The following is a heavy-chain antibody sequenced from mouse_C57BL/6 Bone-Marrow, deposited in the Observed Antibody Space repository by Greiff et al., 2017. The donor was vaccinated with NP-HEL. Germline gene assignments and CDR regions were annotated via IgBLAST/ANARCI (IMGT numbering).Heavy chain of an antibody. CDR1: GYAFSSSW. V-gene: IGHV1-82*01. Sequence: VQLQQSGPELVKPGASVKISCKASGYAFSSSWMNWVKQRPGKGLEWIGRIYPGDGDTNYNGKFKGKATLTADKSSSTAYMQLSSLTSEDSAVYFCLMVTTDFDYWGQGTTLTVSS. J-gene: IGHJ2*01. D-gene: IGHD2-2*01. CDR2: IYPGDGDT. CDR3: LMVTTDFDY.